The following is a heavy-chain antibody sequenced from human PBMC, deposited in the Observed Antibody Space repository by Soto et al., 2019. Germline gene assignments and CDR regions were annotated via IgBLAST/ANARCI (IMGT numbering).Heavy chain of an antibody. CDR3: ARYPYTSYCSDGSCSYDAFDI. CDR2: MNPNSGNT. D-gene: IGHD2-15*01. J-gene: IGHJ3*02. V-gene: IGHV1-8*01. CDR1: GYSFTSYD. Sequence: QAQMAQSGAEVKKPGASVKVSCRASGYSFTSYDVNWVRQATGQGLEWMGWMNPNSGNTAFAQKFQGRVTMTRDTPISTAYMELSGLRSEDTAVYYCARYPYTSYCSDGSCSYDAFDIWGQGTVVTVSS.